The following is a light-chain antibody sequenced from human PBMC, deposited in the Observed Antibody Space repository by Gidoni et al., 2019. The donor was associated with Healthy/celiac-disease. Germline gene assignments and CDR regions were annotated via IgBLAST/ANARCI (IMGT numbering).Light chain of an antibody. CDR1: SGSIASNY. Sequence: NFMLTQPHSVSESPGKTVTISCTGSSGSIASNYVQWYQQRPGSAPTTVIYEDNQRPSGVPDRFSGSIDSSSNSASHTISGLKTEDEADYYCQSYDSSNQGVVFGGGTKLTVL. CDR2: EDN. CDR3: QSYDSSNQGVV. J-gene: IGLJ2*01. V-gene: IGLV6-57*02.